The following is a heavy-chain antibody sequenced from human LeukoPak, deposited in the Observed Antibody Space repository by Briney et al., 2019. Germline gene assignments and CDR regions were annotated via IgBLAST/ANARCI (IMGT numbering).Heavy chain of an antibody. Sequence: GRSLRLSCVVSGITFSSFGMHWVRQAPGKGLEWVAVVSDNGRTKYYADSVKGRFTISRDNAKNTVYLQMNSLRVEDTAVYYCGNHDYSDYYGGQGTVVTVSA. CDR2: VSDNGRTK. CDR1: GITFSSFG. V-gene: IGHV3-30*03. CDR3: GNHDYSDYY. D-gene: IGHD4-11*01. J-gene: IGHJ4*02.